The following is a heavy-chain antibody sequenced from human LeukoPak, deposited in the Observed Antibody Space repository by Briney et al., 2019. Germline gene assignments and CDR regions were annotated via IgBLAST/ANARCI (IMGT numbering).Heavy chain of an antibody. J-gene: IGHJ4*02. D-gene: IGHD6-19*01. V-gene: IGHV3-33*01. CDR3: AREDPPERGYSSGWYGY. CDR2: IWHDGGRK. CDR1: GFTLSTHG. Sequence: PGRSLRLSCVVSGFTLSTHGFHWVRQAPGKGLEWVSVIWHDGGRKEYADSVRGRFTISRDNSNLYLQMNSLRAEDTAVYYCAREDPPERGYSSGWYGYWGQGTLVTVSS.